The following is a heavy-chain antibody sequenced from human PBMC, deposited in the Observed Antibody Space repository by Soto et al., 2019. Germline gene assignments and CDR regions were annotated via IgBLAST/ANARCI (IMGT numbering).Heavy chain of an antibody. D-gene: IGHD3-3*01. CDR1: GFTFNFFS. Sequence: QVQFEESGGGVVQSGRSLRLSCAASGFTFNFFSLHWVRQAPGKGLEWVAVISDVGSNKYYADFVKGRFTISRDNSKNTLYLEMNSLRTEDTAVYYCARDSNKYFSSRRSGFDIWGQGTMVTVSS. CDR2: ISDVGSNK. V-gene: IGHV3-30-3*01. CDR3: ARDSNKYFSSRRSGFDI. J-gene: IGHJ3*02.